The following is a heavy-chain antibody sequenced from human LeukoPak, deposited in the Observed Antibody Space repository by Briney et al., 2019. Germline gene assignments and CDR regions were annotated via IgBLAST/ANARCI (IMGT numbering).Heavy chain of an antibody. D-gene: IGHD6-19*01. CDR2: INPNSGGT. Sequence: GASVKVSCKASGYTFTGYYMHWVRQAPGQGLEWMGWINPNSGGTNYAQKFQGRVTMTRDTSISTAYMELSRLRSDDTAVYYCARDLERIAVAVWFDPWGQGTLVTVSS. V-gene: IGHV1-2*02. CDR3: ARDLERIAVAVWFDP. J-gene: IGHJ5*02. CDR1: GYTFTGYY.